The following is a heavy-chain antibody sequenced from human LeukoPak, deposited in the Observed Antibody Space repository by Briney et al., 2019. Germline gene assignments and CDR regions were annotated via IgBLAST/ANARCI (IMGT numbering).Heavy chain of an antibody. CDR1: GGSISSGGYS. J-gene: IGHJ5*02. D-gene: IGHD4-23*01. CDR3: AATVVTRNWFDP. V-gene: IGHV4-30-2*01. Sequence: TXXLTCAVSGGSISSGGYSWSWXRQPPXKGLEWIGYIYHSGSTYYNPSLKSRVTISVDRPKNQFSLKLSSVTAADTAVYYCAATVVTRNWFDPWGQGTLVTVSS. CDR2: IYHSGST.